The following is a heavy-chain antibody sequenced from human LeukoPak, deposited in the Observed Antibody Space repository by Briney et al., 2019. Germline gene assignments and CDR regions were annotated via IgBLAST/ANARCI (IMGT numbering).Heavy chain of an antibody. Sequence: PSETLSLTCAVYGGSFSGYYWSWIRQPPGKGLEWIGYIYYSGTTNYNPSLESRVIISVDTSRSQFSLKLSSVTAADTAVYYCASGLQFDFWGQGTLVTVSS. CDR1: GGSFSGYY. V-gene: IGHV4-59*08. J-gene: IGHJ4*02. D-gene: IGHD4-11*01. CDR3: ASGLQFDF. CDR2: IYYSGTT.